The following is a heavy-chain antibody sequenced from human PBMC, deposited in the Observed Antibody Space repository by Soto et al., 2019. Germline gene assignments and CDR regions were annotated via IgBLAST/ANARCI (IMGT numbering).Heavy chain of an antibody. Sequence: QVQLQESGPGLVKPSETLSLTCTVSGGSISSYYWSWIRQPPGKGLEWIGYIYYSGSTNYNPSLKSRVTISVDTSKNQFSLKLSSVTAADTAVYYCARPVVPAAMAGEGGWFDPWGQGTLVTVSS. CDR2: IYYSGST. CDR3: ARPVVPAAMAGEGGWFDP. J-gene: IGHJ5*02. V-gene: IGHV4-59*08. CDR1: GGSISSYY. D-gene: IGHD2-2*01.